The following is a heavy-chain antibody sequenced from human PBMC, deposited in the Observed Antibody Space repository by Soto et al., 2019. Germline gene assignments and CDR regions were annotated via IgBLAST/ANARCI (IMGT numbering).Heavy chain of an antibody. J-gene: IGHJ4*02. V-gene: IGHV3-30*18. Sequence: GGSLRLSCAASGFTFISYGMHWVRQAPGKGLEWVAVISYDGSNKYYADSVKGRFTISRDNSKNTLYLQMNSLRAEDTAVYYCAKEAMIVAPYYFDYWGQGTQVTVSS. CDR1: GFTFISYG. D-gene: IGHD3-22*01. CDR3: AKEAMIVAPYYFDY. CDR2: ISYDGSNK.